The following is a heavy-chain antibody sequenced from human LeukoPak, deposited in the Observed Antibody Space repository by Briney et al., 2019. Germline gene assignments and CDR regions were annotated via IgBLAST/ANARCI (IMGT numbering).Heavy chain of an antibody. J-gene: IGHJ4*02. CDR1: GFTFSSYS. D-gene: IGHD3-22*01. V-gene: IGHV3-21*01. CDR3: ARYLGYYYDSSGSLDY. CDR2: ISSSSSYI. Sequence: GGSLRLSCAASGFTFSSYSMNWVRQAPGKGLEWVSSISSSSSYIYYADSVKGRFTISRDNAKNSLYLQMNSLRAEDTAVYYCARYLGYYYDSSGSLDYWGQGTLVTVSS.